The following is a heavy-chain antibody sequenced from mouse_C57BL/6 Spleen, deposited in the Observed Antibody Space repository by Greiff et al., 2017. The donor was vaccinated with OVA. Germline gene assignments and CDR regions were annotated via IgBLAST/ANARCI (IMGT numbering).Heavy chain of an antibody. D-gene: IGHD1-1*01. V-gene: IGHV5-17*01. CDR3: ARRSSSWYFDV. CDR1: GFTFSDYG. Sequence: EVMLVESGGGLVKPGGSLKLSCAASGFTFSDYGMHWVRQAPEKGLEWVAYISSGSSPLYYADTVKGRFTISRDNAKNTLFLQMTRRRSEDTAMYYCARRSSSWYFDVWGTGTTVTVSS. CDR2: ISSGSSPL. J-gene: IGHJ1*03.